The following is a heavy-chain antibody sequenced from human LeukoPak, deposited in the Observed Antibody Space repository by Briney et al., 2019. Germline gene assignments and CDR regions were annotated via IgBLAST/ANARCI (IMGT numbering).Heavy chain of an antibody. CDR1: GDTFSSYA. D-gene: IGHD4-17*01. CDR2: IIPIFGTT. V-gene: IGHV1-69*06. Sequence: GASVTVSCTASGDTFSSYAISWVRQAPGQGLEWMGGIIPIFGTTNYAQDFQGRVTIIADKSTSTAYMELSSLRSEDTAVYYCARQETTVTRNFDYWGQGTLVTVSS. J-gene: IGHJ4*02. CDR3: ARQETTVTRNFDY.